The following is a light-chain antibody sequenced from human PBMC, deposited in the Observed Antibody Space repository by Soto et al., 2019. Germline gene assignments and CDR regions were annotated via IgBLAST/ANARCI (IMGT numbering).Light chain of an antibody. CDR3: QQYVSLPIT. Sequence: EIVLTQSPGTLSLSPGERATLSCRASQSVSSSNLAWYQQKRGQSPRVIIYGGYTRAAGIPDRFSGSGSGPDFTLTISRLEPEDFAVYFCQQYVSLPITFGQGTRLEIK. CDR2: GGY. V-gene: IGKV3-20*01. J-gene: IGKJ5*01. CDR1: QSVSSSN.